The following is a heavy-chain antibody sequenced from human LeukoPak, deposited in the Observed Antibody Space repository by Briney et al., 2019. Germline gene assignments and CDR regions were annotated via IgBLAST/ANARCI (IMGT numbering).Heavy chain of an antibody. V-gene: IGHV3-74*01. D-gene: IGHD4-17*01. CDR3: VRIATVTTPDY. CDR2: INPDGTTT. J-gene: IGHJ4*02. Sequence: GGSLRLSCAASGFTFSSYWMHWVRHPLGKGLVWVSRINPDGTTTNYADSVKGRFTISRDNAKNTLYLQMNSLTVEDTALYYCVRIATVTTPDYWGQGTLVTVSS. CDR1: GFTFSSYW.